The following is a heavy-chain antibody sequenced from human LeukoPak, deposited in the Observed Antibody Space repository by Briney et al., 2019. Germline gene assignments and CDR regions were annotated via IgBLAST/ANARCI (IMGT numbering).Heavy chain of an antibody. D-gene: IGHD3-22*01. CDR3: PRTSPYYYDSSGYQPLDY. J-gene: IGHJ4*02. V-gene: IGHV4-61*02. CDR1: GGSISSGSYY. CDR2: IYTSGST. Sequence: SETLSLTCTVSGGSISSGSYYWSWIRQPAGKGLEWIGRIYTSGSTNYNPSLKRRVTISVDTSKNQFSLKLSSLTAADTAVYYCPRTSPYYYDSSGYQPLDYWGQGTLVTVPS.